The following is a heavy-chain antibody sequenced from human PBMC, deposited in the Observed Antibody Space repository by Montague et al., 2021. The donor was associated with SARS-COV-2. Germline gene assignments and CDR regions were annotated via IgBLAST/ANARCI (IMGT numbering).Heavy chain of an antibody. Sequence: TLSLTCTVSGGSINSITYYWSWIRQPAGKGLEWIGRIDSGGYNNYNPSLKSRVTMSMYTSKNQFSLNLTSLTAADTAVYYCARALGNVTDSWGPGTLVTVSS. V-gene: IGHV4-61*02. CDR2: IDSGGYN. CDR3: ARALGNVTDS. J-gene: IGHJ5*01. D-gene: IGHD1-1*01. CDR1: GGSINSITYY.